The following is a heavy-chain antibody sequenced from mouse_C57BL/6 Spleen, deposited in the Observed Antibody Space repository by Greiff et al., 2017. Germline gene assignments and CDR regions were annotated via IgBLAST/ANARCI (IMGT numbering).Heavy chain of an antibody. CDR1: GYTFTSFW. J-gene: IGHJ4*01. CDR2: IYPGSGST. V-gene: IGHV1-55*01. Sequence: VQLQQLGAERVKPGAPVKTSCKVSGYTFTSFWITWVKQRPGQGLEWIGDIYPGSGSTNYNEKFKSKTTLTVDTSSSTAYMQLSSLTSDDFAVYYCAKNYDERRGYAMDYWGQGTSVTVSS. D-gene: IGHD2-4*01. CDR3: AKNYDERRGYAMDY.